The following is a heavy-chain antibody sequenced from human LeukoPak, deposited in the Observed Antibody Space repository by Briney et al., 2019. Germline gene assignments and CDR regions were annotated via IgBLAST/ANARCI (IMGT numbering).Heavy chain of an antibody. CDR3: ARVRGYDTRDLDY. V-gene: IGHV3-9*01. D-gene: IGHD3-22*01. J-gene: IGHJ4*02. CDR2: ISWNSGSI. Sequence: WIRQPPGKGLEWVSGISWNSGSIGYADSVKGRFTISRDNAKNTLYLQMNGLRAEDTAVYYCARVRGYDTRDLDYWGQGALVTVSS.